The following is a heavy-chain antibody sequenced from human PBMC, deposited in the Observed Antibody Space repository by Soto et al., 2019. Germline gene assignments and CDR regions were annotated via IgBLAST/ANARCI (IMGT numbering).Heavy chain of an antibody. V-gene: IGHV3-21*06. CDR2: ISVSSSDR. Sequence: EVQLVESGGGMVKPGGSLRLSCAASGFTIRTYTMNWVRQAPGKGLEWVSSISVSSSDRYYADSVRGRFTISRDNAKNALDLQMNSLRADDTPVYFCVRGMNPLFGGQGTLVTVSS. CDR3: VRGMNPLF. CDR1: GFTIRTYT. J-gene: IGHJ4*01.